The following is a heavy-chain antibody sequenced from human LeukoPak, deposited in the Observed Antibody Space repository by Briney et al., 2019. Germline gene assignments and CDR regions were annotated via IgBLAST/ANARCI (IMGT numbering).Heavy chain of an antibody. J-gene: IGHJ6*03. CDR3: ARDRKPIQLWLNYMDV. V-gene: IGHV4-39*07. CDR1: GGSISSSSYY. D-gene: IGHD5-18*01. Sequence: TSETLSPTCTVSGGSISSSSYYWGWIRQPPGKGLEWIGSIYYSGSTYYNPSLKSRVTISVDTSKNQFSLKLSSVTAADTAVYYCARDRKPIQLWLNYMDVWGKGTTVTVSS. CDR2: IYYSGST.